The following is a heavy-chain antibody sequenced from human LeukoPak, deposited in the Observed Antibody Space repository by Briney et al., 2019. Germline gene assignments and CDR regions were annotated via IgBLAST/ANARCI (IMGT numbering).Heavy chain of an antibody. V-gene: IGHV4-34*01. CDR2: INHSGST. D-gene: IGHD5-18*01. J-gene: IGHJ4*02. Sequence: SETLSLTCAVYGGSFSGYYWSWIRQPPGKGLEWIGEINHSGSTNSNPSLKRRITISVDTSKNQCSLKLNSVTAADTAVYYCARLGGYSYGFGYYFDYWGQGTLVTVSS. CDR3: ARLGGYSYGFGYYFDY. CDR1: GGSFSGYY.